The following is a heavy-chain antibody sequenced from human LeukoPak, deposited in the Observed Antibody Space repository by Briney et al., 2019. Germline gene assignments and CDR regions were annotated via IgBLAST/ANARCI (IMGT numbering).Heavy chain of an antibody. CDR2: IYYSGST. CDR3: ARTVVDSVVVPAGMSDGRNYYYYMDV. D-gene: IGHD2-2*03. V-gene: IGHV4-39*01. Sequence: SETMSLTCTVAGGSISSSSYYWGWIREPRGKGMEGIGSIYYSGSTYYNPSAKSRVTISVDTPKNPFSLKLSSVTAADTAVHYCARTVVDSVVVPAGMSDGRNYYYYMDVWGKGTTVTVSS. CDR1: GGSISSSSYY. J-gene: IGHJ6*03.